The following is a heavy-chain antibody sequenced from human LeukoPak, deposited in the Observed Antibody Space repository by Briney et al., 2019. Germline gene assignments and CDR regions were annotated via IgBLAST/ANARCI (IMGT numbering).Heavy chain of an antibody. D-gene: IGHD5-24*01. V-gene: IGHV1-69*05. J-gene: IGHJ6*03. CDR1: GGTFSSYA. Sequence: GASVKVSCKASGGTFSSYAISWVRQAPGQGLEWMGGIIPIFATANYAQKFQGRVTITTEESTSTDYMELSSLGSEDTAVYYCASLTRDGYNFDYYYMDVWGKGTTVTVSS. CDR3: ASLTRDGYNFDYYYMDV. CDR2: IIPIFATA.